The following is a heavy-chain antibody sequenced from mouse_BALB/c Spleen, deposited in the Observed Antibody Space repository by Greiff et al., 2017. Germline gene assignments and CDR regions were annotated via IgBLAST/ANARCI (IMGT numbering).Heavy chain of an antibody. CDR1: GFNIKDYY. D-gene: IGHD3-1*01. CDR2: IDPENGDT. J-gene: IGHJ3*01. CDR3: NAGGYGFAY. Sequence: EVKLQESGAELVRSGASVKLSCTASGFNIKDYYMHWVKQRPEKGLEWIGWIDPENGDTEYAPKFQGKATMTADTSSNTAYLQLSSLTSEDTAVYYCNAGGYGFAYWAKGLWSLSLQ. V-gene: IGHV14-4*02.